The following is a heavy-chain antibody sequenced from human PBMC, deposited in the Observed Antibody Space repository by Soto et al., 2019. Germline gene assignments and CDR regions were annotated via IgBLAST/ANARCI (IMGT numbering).Heavy chain of an antibody. V-gene: IGHV4-38-2*01. D-gene: IGHD5-12*01. CDR3: ARSFHTYSGPPI. CDR2: VDHSGST. CDR1: GYVITSGYY. J-gene: IGHJ4*02. Sequence: NPSETLSLTCVVSGYVITSGYYWGCIRQPPGKGLEWIGTVDHSGSTYYDPSLQGRVTISIDTSKNQFSLKLTSVTAADTALYYCARSFHTYSGPPIWGQGTLVTVYS.